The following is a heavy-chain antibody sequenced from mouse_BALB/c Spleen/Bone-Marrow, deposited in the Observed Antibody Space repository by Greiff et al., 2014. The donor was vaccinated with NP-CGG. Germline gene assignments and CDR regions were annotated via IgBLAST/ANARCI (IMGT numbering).Heavy chain of an antibody. Sequence: EVQLQQSGPGLVKPSQSLSLTCSVTGYSITSGYYWNWIRQFPGNKLEWMGYISYDGSNNYNPSLKNRISITRDTSKNQFFLKLNSVTTEGTATYYCARDLLWSYWGQGTSVTVSS. V-gene: IGHV3-6*02. D-gene: IGHD2-1*01. CDR2: ISYDGSN. J-gene: IGHJ4*01. CDR1: GYSITSGYY. CDR3: ARDLLWSY.